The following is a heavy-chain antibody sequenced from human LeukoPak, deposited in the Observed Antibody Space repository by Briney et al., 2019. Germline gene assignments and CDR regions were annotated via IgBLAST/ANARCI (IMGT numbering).Heavy chain of an antibody. CDR3: ARDYDYDSSGYYHSFGMDV. D-gene: IGHD3-22*01. J-gene: IGHJ6*02. Sequence: SQTLSLTCTVSGVSISSGDYYWSWIRQPPGKGLEWIGYIYYSGSTYYNPSLKSRVTISVDTSKNQFSLKLSSVTAADTAVYYCARDYDYDSSGYYHSFGMDVWGQGTTVTVSS. V-gene: IGHV4-30-4*01. CDR1: GVSISSGDYY. CDR2: IYYSGST.